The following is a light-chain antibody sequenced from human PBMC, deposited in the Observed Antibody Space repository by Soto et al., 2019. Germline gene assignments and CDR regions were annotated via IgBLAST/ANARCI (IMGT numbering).Light chain of an antibody. CDR1: QGISSS. CDR3: QRYNNWPLT. Sequence: DIQMTQSPSSVSASVGDRVTITCRASQGISSSLAWYQQKPGKVPKLLIYAASSLQSGVPSRFSGSGSGTDFTLTITSLQPEDFAIYYCQRYNNWPLTFGGGTKV. V-gene: IGKV1D-12*01. J-gene: IGKJ4*01. CDR2: AAS.